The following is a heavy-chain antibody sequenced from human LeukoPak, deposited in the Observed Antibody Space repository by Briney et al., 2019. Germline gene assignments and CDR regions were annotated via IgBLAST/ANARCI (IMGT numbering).Heavy chain of an antibody. CDR1: GGSFSGYY. J-gene: IGHJ4*02. CDR3: ASSPQRALDY. Sequence: SETLSLTCAVYGGSFSGYYWSWIRQPPGKGPEWIGEINHSGSTNYNPSLKSRVTISVDTSKNQFSLKLSSVTAADTAVYYCASSPQRALDYWGQGTLVTVSS. CDR2: INHSGST. V-gene: IGHV4-34*01.